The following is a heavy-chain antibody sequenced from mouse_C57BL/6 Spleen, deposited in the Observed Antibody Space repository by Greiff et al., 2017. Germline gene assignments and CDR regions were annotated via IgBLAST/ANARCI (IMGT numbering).Heavy chain of an antibody. V-gene: IGHV1-64*01. CDR2: IHPNSGST. CDR1: GYTFTSYW. Sequence: VQLQQPGAELVKPGASVKLSCKASGYTFTSYWMHWVKQRPGQGLEWIGMIHPNSGSTNYNEKFKSKATLTVDKSSSTAYMQLSSLTSEDSAVYYCAREDYGKYGGAYWGQGTLVTVSA. CDR3: AREDYGKYGGAY. D-gene: IGHD2-1*01. J-gene: IGHJ3*01.